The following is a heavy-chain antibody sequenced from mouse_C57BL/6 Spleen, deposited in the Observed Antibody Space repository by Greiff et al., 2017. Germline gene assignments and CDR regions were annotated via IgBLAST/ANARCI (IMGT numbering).Heavy chain of an antibody. V-gene: IGHV1-80*01. J-gene: IGHJ4*01. CDR2: IYPGDGDT. CDR3: ARRDSYDDGPYYYAMDY. CDR1: GYAFSSYW. D-gene: IGHD2-12*01. Sequence: QVQLQQSGAELVKPGASVKISCKASGYAFSSYWMNWVKQRPGKGLEWIGQIYPGDGDTNYNGKFKVKATLTADKSSSTANMQLSKLTSEDSAVYFCARRDSYDDGPYYYAMDYWGQGTSVTVSS.